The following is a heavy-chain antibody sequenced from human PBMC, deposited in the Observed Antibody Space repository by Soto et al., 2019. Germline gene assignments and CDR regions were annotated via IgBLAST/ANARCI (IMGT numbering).Heavy chain of an antibody. J-gene: IGHJ3*02. CDR1: GVTFSSYT. V-gene: IGHV3-23*01. CDR3: AKSNYGDAFDI. Sequence: GGSLRLSCAASGVTFSSYTMSWVRQAPGKGLEWVSTISGSGGSTYYADSVKGRFTISRDNSKNTLYLQMNSLRAEDTAVYYCAKSNYGDAFDIWGQGTMVTVSS. D-gene: IGHD4-17*01. CDR2: ISGSGGST.